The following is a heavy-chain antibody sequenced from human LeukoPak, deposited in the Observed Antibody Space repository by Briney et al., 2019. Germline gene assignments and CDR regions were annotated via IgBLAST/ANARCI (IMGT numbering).Heavy chain of an antibody. CDR3: ARRAGAYSHPYDY. CDR2: IYRDGDT. V-gene: IGHV3-53*01. CDR1: GFSVSNTY. Sequence: GGSLRLSCAASGFSVSNTYMSWLRQAPGRGLEWVSLIYRDGDTYYAGSVKGRFTISRDNSKNTLYLQMNSLRAEDTAVYYCARRAGAYSHPYDYWGQGTLVTVSS. J-gene: IGHJ4*02. D-gene: IGHD4/OR15-4a*01.